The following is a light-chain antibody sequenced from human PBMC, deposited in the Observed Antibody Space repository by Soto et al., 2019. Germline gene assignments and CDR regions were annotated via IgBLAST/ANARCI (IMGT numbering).Light chain of an antibody. J-gene: IGLJ2*01. CDR2: YDS. CDR1: NIGSKS. CDR3: QVWDSSTYQVV. V-gene: IGLV3-21*04. Sequence: SYELTQPPSVSVAPGKTARITCGGNNIGSKSVHWYQQKPGQAPVLVIYYDSDRPSGIPERFSGSNSGNTATLTISRVEAGDEADYYCQVWDSSTYQVVFGGGTKLTVL.